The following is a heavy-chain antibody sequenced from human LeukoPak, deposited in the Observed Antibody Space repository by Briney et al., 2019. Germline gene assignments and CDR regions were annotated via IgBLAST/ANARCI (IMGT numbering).Heavy chain of an antibody. Sequence: AGGSLRLSCTASGLAFSHAWMSWVRQAPGKGLEWVSRIQSKSDGETTDYAAPVEGRFTISGDDAKNTLYLHMSSLKIEDTGVYYCTTSGWFDHWGQGVLVTVSS. CDR1: GLAFSHAW. J-gene: IGHJ5*02. V-gene: IGHV3-15*01. CDR3: TTSGWFDH. D-gene: IGHD1-26*01. CDR2: IQSKSDGETT.